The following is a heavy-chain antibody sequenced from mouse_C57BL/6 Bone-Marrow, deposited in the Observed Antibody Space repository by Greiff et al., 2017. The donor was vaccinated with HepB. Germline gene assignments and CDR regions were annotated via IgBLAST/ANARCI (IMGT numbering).Heavy chain of an antibody. V-gene: IGHV5-6*02. D-gene: IGHD3-3*01. CDR2: ISSGGSYT. J-gene: IGHJ3*01. CDR1: GFTFSSYG. CDR3: ARQGLRFAY. Sequence: DVMLVESGGDLVKPGGSLKLSCAASGFTFSSYGMSWVRQTPDKRLEWVATISSGGSYTYYPDSVKGRFTISRDNAKNTLYLQMSSLKSEDTAMYYCARQGLRFAYWGQGTLVTVSA.